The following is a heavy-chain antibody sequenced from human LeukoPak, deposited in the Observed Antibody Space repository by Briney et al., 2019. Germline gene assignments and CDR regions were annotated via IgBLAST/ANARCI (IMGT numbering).Heavy chain of an antibody. Sequence: GGSLRLSCAASGITLSDYWMYWVRQGPGKGLVHVSRIESDGSRTVYADSVKGRFTISRDNAKNSLYLQMNSLRAEDTAVYYCARDPTVGATTADYWGQGTLSPSPQ. J-gene: IGHJ4*02. CDR3: ARDPTVGATTADY. CDR2: IESDGSRT. CDR1: GITLSDYW. D-gene: IGHD1-26*01. V-gene: IGHV3-74*03.